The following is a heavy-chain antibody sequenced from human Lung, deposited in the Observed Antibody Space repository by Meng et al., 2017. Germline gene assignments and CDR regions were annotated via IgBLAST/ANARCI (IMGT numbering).Heavy chain of an antibody. CDR3: TRAPLPAGRGLKNWLEP. D-gene: IGHD2-2*01. J-gene: IGHJ5*02. V-gene: IGHV4-34*01. CDR1: GGSFSGYY. CDR2: ISHSGST. Sequence: QVQLQQWGAGLLKPSETLSLTCGVYGGSFSGYYWSWIRQPPGKGLEWIGEISHSGSTNYNPSLKSRVTISVDTSKNQFSLQLTSVTAADTAMYYCTRAPLPAGRGLKNWLEPWGQGTLVTVSS.